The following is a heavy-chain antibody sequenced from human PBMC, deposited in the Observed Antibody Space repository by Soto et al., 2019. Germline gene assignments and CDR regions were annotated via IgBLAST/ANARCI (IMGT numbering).Heavy chain of an antibody. J-gene: IGHJ4*02. D-gene: IGHD6-13*01. CDR3: AREGYSSSWHPGPLFDY. V-gene: IGHV1-69*13. Sequence: GASVKVSCKASGGTFSSYAISWVRQAPGQGLEWMGGIIPIFGTANYAQKFQGRVTITADESTSTAYMELSSLRSEDTAVYYCAREGYSSSWHPGPLFDYWGQGTLVTVSS. CDR2: IIPIFGTA. CDR1: GGTFSSYA.